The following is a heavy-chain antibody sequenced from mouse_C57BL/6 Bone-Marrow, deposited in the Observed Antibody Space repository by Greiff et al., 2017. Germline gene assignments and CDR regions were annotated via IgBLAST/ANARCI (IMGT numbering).Heavy chain of an antibody. V-gene: IGHV15-2*01. Sequence: QVQLQQSGSELRSPGSSVKLSCKDFDSEVFPIAYMSWVRQKPGHGFEWIGGILPSIGRTIYGEKFEGKATLDADTLSNTAYLELNILTSEDSAVYYCARPGGSYYWYFDVWGTGTTVTVSS. J-gene: IGHJ1*03. D-gene: IGHD1-1*02. CDR2: ILPSIGRT. CDR3: ARPGGSYYWYFDV. CDR1: DSEVFPIAY.